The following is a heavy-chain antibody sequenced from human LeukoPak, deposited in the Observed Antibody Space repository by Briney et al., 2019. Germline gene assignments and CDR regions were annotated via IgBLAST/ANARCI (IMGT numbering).Heavy chain of an antibody. CDR3: ARQPMVRGVTSLFDY. J-gene: IGHJ4*02. CDR2: IYYSGST. D-gene: IGHD3-10*01. V-gene: IGHV4-39*01. Sequence: PSETLSLTCTVSGGSISSSSYYWGWIRQPPGKGLEWIGSIYYSGSTYYNPSLKSRVTISVDTSKNQFSLKPSSVTAADTAVYYCARQPMVRGVTSLFDYWGQGTLVTVSS. CDR1: GGSISSSSYY.